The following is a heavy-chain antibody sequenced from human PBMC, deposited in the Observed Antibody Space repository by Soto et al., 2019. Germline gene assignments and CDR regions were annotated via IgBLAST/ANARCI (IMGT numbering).Heavy chain of an antibody. J-gene: IGHJ3*02. V-gene: IGHV4-39*01. D-gene: IGHD3-22*01. CDR1: GGSLSSSSYY. Sequence: SETLSLTCTVSGGSLSSSSYYWGWIRQPPGKGLEWIGSIYYSGSTYYNPSLKSRVTISVDTSKNQFSLKLSSVTAADTAVYYCARLMGYYVSSGYVRCDAFAIWAQRTIVTGSS. CDR3: ARLMGYYVSSGYVRCDAFAI. CDR2: IYYSGST.